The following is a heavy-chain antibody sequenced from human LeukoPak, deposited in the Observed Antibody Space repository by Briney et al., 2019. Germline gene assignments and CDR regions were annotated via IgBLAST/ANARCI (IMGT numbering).Heavy chain of an antibody. J-gene: IGHJ4*02. CDR2: ISVSGGST. Sequence: ETLSLTCTVSGGSISSYYWSWIRQPPGKGLEWVSAISVSGGSTYYADSVKGRFTISRDNSKNTLYLQMNSLTDEDTAVYYCAKVRWDNSGWYYLDNWGQGTLVTVSS. CDR3: AKVRWDNSGWYYLDN. CDR1: GGSISSYY. D-gene: IGHD6-19*01. V-gene: IGHV3-23*01.